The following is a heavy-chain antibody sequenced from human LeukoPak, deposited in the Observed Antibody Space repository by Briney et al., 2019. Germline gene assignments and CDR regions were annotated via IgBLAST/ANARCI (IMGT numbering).Heavy chain of an antibody. Sequence: PSQTLSLTCTVSGGSISSGDYYWSWIRQTPGKGLEWIGYIYYSGSTYYNPSLRSRVTISVDTSKNQFSLKLSPVTAADTAVYYCATHPGYGDRSSDYWGQGTLVTVSS. V-gene: IGHV4-30-4*01. D-gene: IGHD2-21*02. CDR3: ATHPGYGDRSSDY. J-gene: IGHJ4*02. CDR1: GGSISSGDYY. CDR2: IYYSGST.